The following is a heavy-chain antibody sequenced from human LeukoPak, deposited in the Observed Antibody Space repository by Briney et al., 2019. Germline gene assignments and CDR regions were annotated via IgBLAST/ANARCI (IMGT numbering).Heavy chain of an antibody. V-gene: IGHV7-4-1*02. CDR1: GYTFTSYA. CDR2: INTNTGNP. CDR3: AISPVYYDILTGYYKASPLDY. J-gene: IGHJ4*02. D-gene: IGHD3-9*01. Sequence: ASVKVSCRASGYTFTSYAMNWVRQAPGQGLEWMGWINTNTGNPTSAQGFTGRFVFSLDTSVSTAYLQISSLKAEDTAVYYCAISPVYYDILTGYYKASPLDYWGQGTLVTVSS.